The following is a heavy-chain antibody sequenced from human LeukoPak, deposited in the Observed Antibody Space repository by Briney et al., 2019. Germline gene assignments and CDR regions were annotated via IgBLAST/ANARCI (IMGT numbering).Heavy chain of an antibody. CDR1: GLTFSSYA. Sequence: PGGSLRLSCAASGLTFSSYAMSWVRQAPGKGLEWGSAISSSSSYIYYADSVKGRFTISRDNAKNSLYLQMNSLRAEDTTVYYCARDCWDYGSGSYCGIDYWGQGTLVTVSS. V-gene: IGHV3-21*03. J-gene: IGHJ4*02. CDR2: ISSSSSYI. CDR3: ARDCWDYGSGSYCGIDY. D-gene: IGHD3-10*01.